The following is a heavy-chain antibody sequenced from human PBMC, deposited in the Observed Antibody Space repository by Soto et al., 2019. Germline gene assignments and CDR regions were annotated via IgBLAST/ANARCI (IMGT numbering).Heavy chain of an antibody. V-gene: IGHV4-34*01. CDR1: GGSFSGYY. J-gene: IGHJ4*02. CDR2: INHSGST. D-gene: IGHD3-3*01. Sequence: QVQLQQWGAGLLKPSETLSLTCAVYGGSFSGYYWSWIRQPPGKGLEWIGEINHSGSTNYNPSLKSRVTISGDTSKNQFSLKLSSVTAADTAVYYCARGYFGFWSGLFFDYWGQGTLVTVSS. CDR3: ARGYFGFWSGLFFDY.